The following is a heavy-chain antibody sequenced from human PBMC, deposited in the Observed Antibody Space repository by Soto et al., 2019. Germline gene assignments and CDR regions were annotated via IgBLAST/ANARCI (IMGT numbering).Heavy chain of an antibody. J-gene: IGHJ6*02. CDR1: GYSFTSYW. D-gene: IGHD5-12*01. V-gene: IGHV5-51*01. CDR3: ARSVRGDGYNYWNYYYGMDV. CDR2: IYPGDSDT. Sequence: GGSLRLSCKGSGYSFTSYWIGWVRQMPGKGLEWMGIIYPGDSDTRYSPSFQGQVTISADKSISTAYLQWSSLKASDTAMYYCARSVRGDGYNYWNYYYGMDVWGQGTTVTVSS.